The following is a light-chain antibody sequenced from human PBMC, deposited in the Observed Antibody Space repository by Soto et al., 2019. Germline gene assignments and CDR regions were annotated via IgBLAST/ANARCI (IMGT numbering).Light chain of an antibody. CDR1: QGISND. V-gene: IGKV1-13*02. Sequence: AIQLTQSPSSLSASVGDSVAITCRAIQGISNDLAWYQQRPGRPPKLLIYDASTLERGVPSRFSGSGSGTDFTLTIRSLQPEDFATYYCQQCSGHHPLTFGVGTRVEI. J-gene: IGKJ4*01. CDR3: QQCSGHHPLT. CDR2: DAS.